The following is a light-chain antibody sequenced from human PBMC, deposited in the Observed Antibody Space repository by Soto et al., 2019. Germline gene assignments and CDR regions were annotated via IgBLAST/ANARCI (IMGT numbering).Light chain of an antibody. V-gene: IGLV8-61*01. CDR3: VLYMGSGISV. J-gene: IGLJ3*02. CDR1: SGSVSTSYY. Sequence: QAVVTQEPSFSVSPGGTVTRTCGLSSGSVSTSYYPSWYQQTPGQAPRTLIYNTNTRSSGVPGRFSGSILGNKAALTIAGAQADDESDYYCVLYMGSGISVFGGGTKLTVL. CDR2: NTN.